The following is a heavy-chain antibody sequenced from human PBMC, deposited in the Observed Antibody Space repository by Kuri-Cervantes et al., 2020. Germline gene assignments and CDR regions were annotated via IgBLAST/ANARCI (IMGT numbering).Heavy chain of an antibody. CDR1: AFTVSSNY. D-gene: IGHD4-17*01. V-gene: IGHV3-53*01. Sequence: ESMKIYSAASAFTVSSNYMSWLRQAPGKGLEWVSVIYSGGSTSYADSVKGRFTISRDNAKNTLYLQMNSLRAEDTAVYYCARGHPATVTTPVGIPGMYGMDVWGQGTTVTVSS. CDR2: IYSGGST. J-gene: IGHJ6*02. CDR3: ARGHPATVTTPVGIPGMYGMDV.